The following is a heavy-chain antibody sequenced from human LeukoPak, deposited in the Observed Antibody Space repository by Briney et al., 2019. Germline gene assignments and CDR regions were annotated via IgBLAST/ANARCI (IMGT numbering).Heavy chain of an antibody. Sequence: ASVTVSCKASGYSFTGYYMHWVRQAPGQGLEWMGCINPNSGGTDYAQKFQGRVTMTRDTSISTAYMELSRLTSDDTAVYYCAGLSGYDPYYFDYWGQGTLVAVSS. J-gene: IGHJ4*02. CDR1: GYSFTGYY. D-gene: IGHD5-12*01. V-gene: IGHV1-2*02. CDR3: AGLSGYDPYYFDY. CDR2: INPNSGGT.